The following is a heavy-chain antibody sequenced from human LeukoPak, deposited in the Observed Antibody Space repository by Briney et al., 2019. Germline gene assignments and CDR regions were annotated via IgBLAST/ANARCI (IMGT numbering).Heavy chain of an antibody. CDR1: GGSISSGGYY. J-gene: IGHJ4*02. D-gene: IGHD5-24*01. V-gene: IGHV4-31*03. CDR3: ARGVMAGYIPHPVDY. CDR2: IYYSGST. Sequence: PSQTLSLTCTVSGGSISSGGYYWSWIRQHPGKGLEWIGYIYYSGSTYYNPSHKSRVTISVDTSKNQFSLKLSSVTAADTAVYYCARGVMAGYIPHPVDYWGQGTLVTVSS.